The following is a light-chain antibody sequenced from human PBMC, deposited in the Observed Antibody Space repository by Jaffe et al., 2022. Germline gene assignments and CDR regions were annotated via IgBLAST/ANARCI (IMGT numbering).Light chain of an antibody. J-gene: IGLJ2*01. CDR3: SSYTSSGTLVI. Sequence: QSALTQPASVSGSPGQSITISCTGTSSDVGGYNYVSWYQQHPGKAPKLMIYDVTNRPSGVSNRFSGSKSDNTASLTVSGLQAEDEADYYCSSYTSSGTLVIFGGGTKLTVL. CDR1: SSDVGGYNY. V-gene: IGLV2-14*03. CDR2: DVT.